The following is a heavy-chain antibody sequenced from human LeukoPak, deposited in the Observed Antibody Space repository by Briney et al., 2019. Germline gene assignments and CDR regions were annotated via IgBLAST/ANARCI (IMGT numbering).Heavy chain of an antibody. J-gene: IGHJ4*02. Sequence: GGSLRLSCAASGFTFSSYAMHWVRQAPGKGLEWVAVISYDVSNKYYADSVKGRFTISRDNSKNTLYLQMNSLRAEDTAVYYCSGSSSPRNFDYWGQGTLVTVSS. CDR1: GFTFSSYA. CDR2: ISYDVSNK. CDR3: SGSSSPRNFDY. D-gene: IGHD6-6*01. V-gene: IGHV3-30-3*01.